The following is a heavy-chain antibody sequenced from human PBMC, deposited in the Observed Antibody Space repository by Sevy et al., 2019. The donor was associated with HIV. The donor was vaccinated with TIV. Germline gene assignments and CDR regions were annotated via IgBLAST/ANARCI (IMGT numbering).Heavy chain of an antibody. Sequence: GESLKISCIGSGFSFSYYGIHWVRQAPGKGLVWVALISHDGINEYYADSVKGRFTISRDNSKNTVYLEMNSLRNEDKAIYFCANAYSGSYSHSYLYALDVWGQGTTVTVSS. CDR2: ISHDGINE. V-gene: IGHV3-30*18. CDR1: GFSFSYYG. J-gene: IGHJ6*02. CDR3: ANAYSGSYSHSYLYALDV. D-gene: IGHD1-26*01.